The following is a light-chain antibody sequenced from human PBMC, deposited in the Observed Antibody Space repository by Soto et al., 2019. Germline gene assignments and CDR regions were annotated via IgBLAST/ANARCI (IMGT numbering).Light chain of an antibody. CDR1: QSIRTS. CDR2: QAS. Sequence: DIQMTQSPSSLSASVGDRVTITCRASQSIRTSLAWYQQKPGKAPKLLIYQASTLQTWVPLRFSGSGSGTEVTLSISSLQPDDFASYFCKQYVSGSYPTFGQGTKVEMK. J-gene: IGKJ1*01. V-gene: IGKV1-5*03. CDR3: KQYVSGSYPT.